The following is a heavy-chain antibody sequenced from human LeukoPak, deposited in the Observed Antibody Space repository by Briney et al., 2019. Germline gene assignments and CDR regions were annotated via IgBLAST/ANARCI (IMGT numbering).Heavy chain of an antibody. CDR1: SGSFSGYY. Sequence: PSETLSLTCAVYSGSFSGYYWSWIRQPPGKGLEWIGAINHSGNTNYNPSLKSRVTISVDTSKNQFSLKLSSVTAADTAVYYCMGADYGGHWGQGTLVTVSS. CDR3: MGADYGGH. J-gene: IGHJ4*02. CDR2: INHSGNT. D-gene: IGHD4-17*01. V-gene: IGHV4-34*03.